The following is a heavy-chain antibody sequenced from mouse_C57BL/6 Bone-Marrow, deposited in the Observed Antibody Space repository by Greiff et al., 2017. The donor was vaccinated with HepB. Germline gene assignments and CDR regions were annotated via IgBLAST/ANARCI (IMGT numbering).Heavy chain of an antibody. CDR1: GYTFTSYW. V-gene: IGHV1-55*01. CDR3: AREVPLLATGYFDY. D-gene: IGHD1-1*01. Sequence: QVQLKQPGAELVKPGASVKMSCKASGYTFTSYWITWVKQRPGQGLEWIGDIYPGSGSTNYNEKFKSKATLTVDTSSSTAYMQLSSLTSEDSAVYYCAREVPLLATGYFDYWGQRTTLTVSS. CDR2: IYPGSGST. J-gene: IGHJ2*01.